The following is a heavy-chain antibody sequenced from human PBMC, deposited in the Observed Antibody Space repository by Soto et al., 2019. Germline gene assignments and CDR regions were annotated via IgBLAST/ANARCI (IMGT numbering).Heavy chain of an antibody. J-gene: IGHJ5*02. Sequence: SETLSLTCAVYGGSFSGYYWSWIRQPPGKGLEWIGEINHSGSTNYNPSLKSRVTISVDTSKNQFSLKLSSVAAADTAVYYCASGGVTMVRGVIKGRDNWFDPWGQGTLVTVSS. CDR1: GGSFSGYY. CDR2: INHSGST. D-gene: IGHD3-10*01. V-gene: IGHV4-34*01. CDR3: ASGGVTMVRGVIKGRDNWFDP.